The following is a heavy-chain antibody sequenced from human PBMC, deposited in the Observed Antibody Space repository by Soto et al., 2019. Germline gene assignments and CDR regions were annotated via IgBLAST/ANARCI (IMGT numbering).Heavy chain of an antibody. Sequence: EVQLLESGGGLVQPGGSLRLSCAASGFTFSSYAMSWVRQAPGKGLEWVSAISGSGGSTYYADSVKGRFTIARDNSKNTLYLQMNSLRAEDTAVYYCAKCSKFVIAAAGRGCFDYWGQGTLVTVSS. CDR3: AKCSKFVIAAAGRGCFDY. CDR1: GFTFSSYA. J-gene: IGHJ4*02. CDR2: ISGSGGST. D-gene: IGHD6-13*01. V-gene: IGHV3-23*01.